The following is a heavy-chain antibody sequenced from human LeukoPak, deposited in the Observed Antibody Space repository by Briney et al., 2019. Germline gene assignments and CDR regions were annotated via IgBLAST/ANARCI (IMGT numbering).Heavy chain of an antibody. J-gene: IGHJ4*02. CDR2: INSDGSSR. D-gene: IGHD6-13*01. V-gene: IGHV3-74*01. CDR1: AFTFSSYW. Sequence: GGSLRLSCATSAFTFSSYWMHWVRQAPGKGLVWVSRINSDGSSRSYADYVKGRFSISRDDAKNTLYLQMSSLSVDDTAIYYCTRGSPGYSSSWLDFWGQGILVTVSS. CDR3: TRGSPGYSSSWLDF.